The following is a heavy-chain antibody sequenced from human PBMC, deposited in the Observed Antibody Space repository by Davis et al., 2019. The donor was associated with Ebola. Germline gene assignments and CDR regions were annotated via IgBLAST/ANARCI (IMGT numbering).Heavy chain of an antibody. D-gene: IGHD4-17*01. V-gene: IGHV3-66*01. J-gene: IGHJ4*02. CDR2: IYSGGST. CDR3: AKDLYGYFDY. CDR1: GFTVSSNY. Sequence: GESLKISCAASGFTVSSNYMSWVRQAPGKGLEWVSVIYSGGSTYYADSVKGRFTISRDNSKNTLYLQMNSLRAEDTAVYYCAKDLYGYFDYWGQGTLVTVSS.